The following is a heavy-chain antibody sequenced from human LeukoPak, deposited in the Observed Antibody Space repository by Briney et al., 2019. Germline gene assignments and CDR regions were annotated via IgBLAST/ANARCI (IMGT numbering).Heavy chain of an antibody. CDR3: ASWSYAFDY. V-gene: IGHV4-39*07. CDR1: GGSISSSSYY. CDR2: IYYSGST. Sequence: SETLSLTCTVSGGSISSSSYYWGWIRQPPGKGLEWIGSIYYSGSTYYNPSLKSRVTISVDTSENQFSLKPSSVTAADTAVYYCASWSYAFDYWGQGTLVTVSS. D-gene: IGHD1-26*01. J-gene: IGHJ4*02.